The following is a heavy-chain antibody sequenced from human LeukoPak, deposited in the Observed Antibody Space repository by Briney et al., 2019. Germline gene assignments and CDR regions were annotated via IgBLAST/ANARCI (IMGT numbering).Heavy chain of an antibody. CDR3: ARNYYGSGSPYYFDY. CDR2: INPSGGST. J-gene: IGHJ4*02. D-gene: IGHD3-10*01. CDR1: GYTFTSYY. Sequence: GASVKVSCKASGYTFTSYYMHWVRQAPGQGLEWMGIINPSGGSTNYAQKFQGRVTMTRDTSTSTVCMELSSLRSEDTAVYYCARNYYGSGSPYYFDYWGQGTLVTVSS. V-gene: IGHV1-46*01.